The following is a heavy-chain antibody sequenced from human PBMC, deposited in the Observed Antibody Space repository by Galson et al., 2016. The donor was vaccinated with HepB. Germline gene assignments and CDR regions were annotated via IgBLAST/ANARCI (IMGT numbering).Heavy chain of an antibody. D-gene: IGHD6-13*01. CDR3: ARLDSVSSAARNKVAP. J-gene: IGHJ5*02. V-gene: IGHV5-51*01. CDR2: IYPGDADT. Sequence: QSGAEVKKPGESLKISCKGSGYSFTKYWVGWVRQMPGKGLEWMGIIYPGDADTKYSPSFQGHVTISADKSISTAYLQGGRLKASDTAMSYCARLDSVSSAARNKVAPWGQGTLVIVSS. CDR1: GYSFTKYW.